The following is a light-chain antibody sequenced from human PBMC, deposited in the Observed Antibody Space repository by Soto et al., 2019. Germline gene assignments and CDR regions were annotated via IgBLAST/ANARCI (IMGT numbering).Light chain of an antibody. CDR3: QQYGDWPGA. Sequence: ENVLSQSPPTLSVSPGERATLSCRASQSVGSKLAWYQQRPGQAPRLLIYDASNRATGIPARFSGSGSGTEFSLTISSLQSEDFAVYSCQQYGDWPGAFGGGTKVDIK. J-gene: IGKJ4*01. V-gene: IGKV3D-15*01. CDR2: DAS. CDR1: QSVGSK.